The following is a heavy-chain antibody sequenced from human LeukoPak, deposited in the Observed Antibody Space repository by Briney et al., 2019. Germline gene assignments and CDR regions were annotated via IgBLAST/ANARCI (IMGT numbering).Heavy chain of an antibody. CDR3: ARHLNFSGDYGFDH. Sequence: SETLSLTCTVSGGSISTYYWSWIRQPPGKVLEWIGYIYDSGSTKYNPSFESRVSISVDTSKNQFSLRLSSVTAADTGVYYCARHLNFSGDYGFDHWGQGTLVTVSS. D-gene: IGHD3-10*01. V-gene: IGHV4-59*01. J-gene: IGHJ4*02. CDR1: GGSISTYY. CDR2: IYDSGST.